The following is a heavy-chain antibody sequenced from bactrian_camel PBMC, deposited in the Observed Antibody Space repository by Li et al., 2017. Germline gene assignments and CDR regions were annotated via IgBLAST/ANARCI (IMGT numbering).Heavy chain of an antibody. Sequence: VQLVESGGGSVQAGGSLKLSCATSGPISSRNCLGWFRQVPGKEREGVATIYRVLLVPNYADSVKGRFTISVDNAKNALYLQMNSLKPEDTATYYCAAGQGVGWCLYDLLTFIIGARGPRSPSP. CDR2: IYRVLLVP. CDR3: AAGQGVGWCLYDLLTFI. J-gene: IGHJ6*01. D-gene: IGHD5*01. CDR1: GPISSRNC. V-gene: IGHV3-2*01.